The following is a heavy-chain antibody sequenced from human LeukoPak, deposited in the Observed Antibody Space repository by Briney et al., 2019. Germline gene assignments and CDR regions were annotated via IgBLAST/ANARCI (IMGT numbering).Heavy chain of an antibody. V-gene: IGHV3-48*02. CDR3: ARGKGLHTFDY. D-gene: IGHD2-15*01. Sequence: PGGSLRLSCAVSGFTFSSYSMNWVRQAPGKGLEWVSYISSSSTIYYADSVKGRFTISRDNAKNSLYLQMNSLRDEDTAVYYCARGKGLHTFDYWGQGTLVTVSS. CDR2: ISSSSTI. J-gene: IGHJ4*02. CDR1: GFTFSSYS.